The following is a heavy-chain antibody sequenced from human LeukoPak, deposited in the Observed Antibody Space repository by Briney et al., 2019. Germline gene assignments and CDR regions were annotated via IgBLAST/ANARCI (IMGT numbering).Heavy chain of an antibody. D-gene: IGHD3-22*01. V-gene: IGHV4-61*09. CDR3: ARQYEYYYDSSGYP. Sequence: KSSQTLSLTCTVSGGSITSGSYYWSWIRQPAGKELEWIGHIYTTGRTSYNPSLKSRVTISVDTSKNQFSLKLSSVTAADTAVYYCARQYEYYYDSSGYPWGQGTLVTVSS. CDR1: GGSITSGSYY. CDR2: IYTTGRT. J-gene: IGHJ5*02.